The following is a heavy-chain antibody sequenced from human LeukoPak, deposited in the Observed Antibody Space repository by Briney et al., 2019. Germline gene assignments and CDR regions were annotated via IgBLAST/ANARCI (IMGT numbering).Heavy chain of an antibody. V-gene: IGHV1-58*02. CDR1: GFTFTSSS. CDR3: AAVFGSGYYYYFDY. D-gene: IGHD3-22*01. CDR2: IAVGSGNT. Sequence: SVKVSCKASGFTFTSSSMQWVRQARGQRLEWIGWIAVGSGNTNYAQKFQGRVSITRDMSTSTAYMELSSLRSEDTALYYCAAVFGSGYYYYFDYWGQGTLVTVSS. J-gene: IGHJ4*02.